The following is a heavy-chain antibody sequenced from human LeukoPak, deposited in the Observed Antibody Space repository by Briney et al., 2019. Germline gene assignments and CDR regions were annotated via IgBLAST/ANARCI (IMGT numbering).Heavy chain of an antibody. CDR1: GGSISSSNW. V-gene: IGHV4-4*02. Sequence: SETLSLTCAVSGGSISSSNWWSWVRQPPGKGLEWIGEIYHSGSTNYNPSLKSRVTISVDTSKNQFSLKLSSVTAADTAVYYCASTPDIVVVVAAHWYFDLWGRGTLVTVSS. D-gene: IGHD2-15*01. CDR2: IYHSGST. J-gene: IGHJ2*01. CDR3: ASTPDIVVVVAAHWYFDL.